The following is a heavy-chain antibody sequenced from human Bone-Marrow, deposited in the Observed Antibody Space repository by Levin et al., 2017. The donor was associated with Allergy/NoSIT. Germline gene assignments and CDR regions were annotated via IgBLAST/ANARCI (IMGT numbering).Heavy chain of an antibody. CDR2: IYYSGST. Sequence: SETLSLTCTVSGGSVSSGSYYWSWIRQPPGKGLEWIGYIYYSGSTNYNPSLKSRVTISVDTSKNQFSLKLSSVTAADTAVYYCARAAVNSSSVYYYYGMDVWGQGTTVTVSS. V-gene: IGHV4-61*01. CDR3: ARAAVNSSSVYYYYGMDV. D-gene: IGHD6-6*01. CDR1: GGSVSSGSYY. J-gene: IGHJ6*02.